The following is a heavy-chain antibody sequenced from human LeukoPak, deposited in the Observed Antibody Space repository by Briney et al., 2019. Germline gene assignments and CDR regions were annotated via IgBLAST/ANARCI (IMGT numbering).Heavy chain of an antibody. Sequence: ASVKVSCKASGYTFTSYGISWVRQAPGQGLEWMGWISAYNGNTNYAQKLQGRVTMTTDTSTSTAYMELRSLRSDDTAVYYCARDVAVSDYYGSGSYRIWYYYYYMDVWGKGTTVTVSS. CDR1: GYTFTSYG. D-gene: IGHD3-10*01. J-gene: IGHJ6*03. CDR3: ARDVAVSDYYGSGSYRIWYYYYYMDV. CDR2: ISAYNGNT. V-gene: IGHV1-18*01.